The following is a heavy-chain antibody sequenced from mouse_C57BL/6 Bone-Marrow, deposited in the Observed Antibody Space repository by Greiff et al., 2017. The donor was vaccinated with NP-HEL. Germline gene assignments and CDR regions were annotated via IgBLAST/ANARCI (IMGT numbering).Heavy chain of an antibody. D-gene: IGHD1-1*01. J-gene: IGHJ3*01. V-gene: IGHV1-69*01. Sequence: QVQLQQPGAELVMPGASVKLSCKASGYTFTSYWMHWVKQRPGQGLEWIGEIDPSDSYTNYNQKFKGKSTLTVDKSSSTAYMQLSSLTSEDSAVYYCARAGDYYGSSPWVAYGGQGTLVTVSA. CDR3: ARAGDYYGSSPWVAY. CDR2: IDPSDSYT. CDR1: GYTFTSYW.